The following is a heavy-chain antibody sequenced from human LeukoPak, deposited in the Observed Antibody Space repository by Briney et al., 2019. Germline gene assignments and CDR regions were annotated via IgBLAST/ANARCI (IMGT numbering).Heavy chain of an antibody. D-gene: IGHD3-16*01. CDR2: ISAYNGNT. CDR1: GGTFSSYA. CDR3: ARVIGSRLGAFDI. Sequence: ASVKVSCKASGGTFSSYAISWVRQAPGQGLEWMGWISAYNGNTNYAQKLQGRVTTTTDTSTSTAYMELRSLRSDDTAVYYCARVIGSRLGAFDIWGQGTMVTVSS. V-gene: IGHV1-18*01. J-gene: IGHJ3*02.